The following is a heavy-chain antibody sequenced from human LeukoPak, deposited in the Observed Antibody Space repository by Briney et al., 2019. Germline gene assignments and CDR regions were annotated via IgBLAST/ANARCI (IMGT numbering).Heavy chain of an antibody. J-gene: IGHJ4*02. Sequence: SQTLSVTCTVSGGSISSGSDYWSWIRQPAGKGLEWIGRISTSGSTNYNPSLKSRVTISVDTSKNQLSLKLSSVTAADTAVYYCASMEMATLYYFDNWGQGTLVTVSS. CDR1: GGSISSGSDY. CDR3: ASMEMATLYYFDN. V-gene: IGHV4-61*02. CDR2: ISTSGST. D-gene: IGHD5-24*01.